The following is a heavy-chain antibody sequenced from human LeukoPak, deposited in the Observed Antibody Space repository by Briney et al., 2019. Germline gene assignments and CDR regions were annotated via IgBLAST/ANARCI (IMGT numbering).Heavy chain of an antibody. CDR1: GFNVTWNY. V-gene: IGHV3-66*01. CDR2: ISSGGNT. Sequence: GGSLRLSCTASGFNVTWNYMTWVRQAPGRGLACVSIISSGGNTYYVDSVKDRFTISRDNSKNTLYLQMSSLRAEDTAVYYCARAYITRDSQGYGFDPWGQGTLVTVTS. J-gene: IGHJ5*02. CDR3: ARAYITRDSQGYGFDP. D-gene: IGHD2-15*01.